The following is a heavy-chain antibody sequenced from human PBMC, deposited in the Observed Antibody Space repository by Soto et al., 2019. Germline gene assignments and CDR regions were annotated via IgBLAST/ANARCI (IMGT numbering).Heavy chain of an antibody. CDR3: ARYYDSSGYPSLNWFDP. CDR1: GGSISSYY. Sequence: SETLSLTCTVSGGSISSYYWSWIRQPPGKGLEWIGYIYYSGSTNYNPSLKSRVTISVDTSKNQFSLKLSSVTAADTAVYYCARYYDSSGYPSLNWFDPWGQGTLVTV. J-gene: IGHJ5*02. V-gene: IGHV4-59*01. D-gene: IGHD3-22*01. CDR2: IYYSGST.